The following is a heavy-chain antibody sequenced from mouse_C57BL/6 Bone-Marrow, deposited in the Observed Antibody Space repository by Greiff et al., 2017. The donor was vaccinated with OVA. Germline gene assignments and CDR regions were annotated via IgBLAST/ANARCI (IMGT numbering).Heavy chain of an antibody. Sequence: VQVVESGAELARPGASVKLSCKASGYTFTSYGISWVKQRTGQGLEWIGEIYPRSGNTYYNEKFKGKATLTADKSSSTAYMELRSLTSEDSAVYFCARSRLRYPYYFDYWGQGTTLTVSS. J-gene: IGHJ2*01. D-gene: IGHD1-1*01. CDR3: ARSRLRYPYYFDY. CDR1: GYTFTSYG. V-gene: IGHV1-81*01. CDR2: IYPRSGNT.